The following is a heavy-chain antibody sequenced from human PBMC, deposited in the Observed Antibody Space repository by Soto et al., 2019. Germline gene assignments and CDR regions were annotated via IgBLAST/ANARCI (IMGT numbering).Heavy chain of an antibody. Sequence: ASVKVSCKAIGYSFTSHYMHWVRQAPGQGLEWMGTIYPGGVNIGYAQKFKGRVTMTKDTSTSTVYMELNSLTSEDTAVYYCARDQCWHDPVWWFDPWGQGTLVTVSS. D-gene: IGHD1-1*01. J-gene: IGHJ5*02. V-gene: IGHV1-46*03. CDR2: IYPGGVNI. CDR1: GYSFTSHY. CDR3: ARDQCWHDPVWWFDP.